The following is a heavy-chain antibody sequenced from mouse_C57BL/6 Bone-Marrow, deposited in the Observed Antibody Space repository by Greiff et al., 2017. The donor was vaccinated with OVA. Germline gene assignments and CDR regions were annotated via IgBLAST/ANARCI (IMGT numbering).Heavy chain of an antibody. D-gene: IGHD2-14*01. CDR2: IDPNSGGT. Sequence: VQLQQPGAELVKPGASVKLSCKASGYTFTSYWMHWVKQRPGRGLEWIGRIDPNSGGTKYNEKFKSKATLTVDKPSSTAYMQLSSLTSEDSAVYYCARYRRPRWDVYYYAMDYWGQGTSVTVSS. J-gene: IGHJ4*01. CDR3: ARYRRPRWDVYYYAMDY. V-gene: IGHV1-72*01. CDR1: GYTFTSYW.